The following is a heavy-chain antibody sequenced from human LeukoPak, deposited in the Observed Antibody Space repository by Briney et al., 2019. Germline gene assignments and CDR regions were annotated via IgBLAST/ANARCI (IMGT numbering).Heavy chain of an antibody. CDR3: ASLPGYSSSWYHRVVDP. J-gene: IGHJ5*02. CDR2: ISSSGSTI. D-gene: IGHD6-13*01. CDR1: GFTFSSYE. Sequence: GGSLRLSCAASGFTFSSYEMNWVRQAPGKGLEWVSYISSSGSTIYYADSVKGRFTISRDNAKNSLYLQMNSLRAEDTAVYYCASLPGYSSSWYHRVVDPWGQGTLVTVSS. V-gene: IGHV3-48*03.